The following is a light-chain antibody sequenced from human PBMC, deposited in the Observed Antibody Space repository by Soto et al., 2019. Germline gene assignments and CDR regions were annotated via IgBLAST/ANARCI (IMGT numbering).Light chain of an antibody. V-gene: IGLV1-40*01. CDR1: SSNIGAGYD. Sequence: QSVVTQPPSVSGAPGQRVTISCTGTSSNIGAGYDVHWYQHLPGTAPKLLIYGNTIRPSGVPDRFSGSKSGTSASLAITGLQAEDEADYYCQSYGGSLRSYVFGTGTKLTAL. J-gene: IGLJ1*01. CDR2: GNT. CDR3: QSYGGSLRSYV.